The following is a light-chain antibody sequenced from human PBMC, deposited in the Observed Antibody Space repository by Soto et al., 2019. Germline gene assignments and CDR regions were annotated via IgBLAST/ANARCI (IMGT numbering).Light chain of an antibody. CDR1: QTISTY. J-gene: IGKJ3*01. CDR3: QERTNWPLLFT. V-gene: IGKV3-11*01. CDR2: DAS. Sequence: EIVLTQSPATLSLSPGERATLSCRASQTISTYFAWYQQKPGQAPRLLIYDASNRATGIPARFSGSGSGTDFTLTISSLEPEDFAVYYCQERTNWPLLFTFGPGTKVDIK.